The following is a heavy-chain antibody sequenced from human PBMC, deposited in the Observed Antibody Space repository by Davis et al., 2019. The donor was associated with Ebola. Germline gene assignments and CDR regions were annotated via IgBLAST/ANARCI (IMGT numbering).Heavy chain of an antibody. Sequence: GGSLRLSCAASGFTFRSYAMSWVRQAPGKGLEWVSAISGSGGSTYYTDSVKGRFTISRDNSKNTLSLQMNSLRADDTAVYYCDARPCRGNTCYTWGEDVWGQGTTVTVSS. J-gene: IGHJ6*02. CDR2: ISGSGGST. D-gene: IGHD2-15*01. CDR3: DARPCRGNTCYTWGEDV. CDR1: GFTFRSYA. V-gene: IGHV3-23*01.